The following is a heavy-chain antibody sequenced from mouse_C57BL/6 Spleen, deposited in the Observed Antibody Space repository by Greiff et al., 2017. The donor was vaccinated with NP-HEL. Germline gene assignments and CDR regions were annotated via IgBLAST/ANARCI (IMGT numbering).Heavy chain of an antibody. CDR3: ARSRGNYYGSFDY. J-gene: IGHJ2*01. D-gene: IGHD1-1*01. CDR2: INPNNGGT. CDR1: GGGWREGD. Sequence: EVQLQQSGPELVKSGAEGKREGKEEGGGWREGDVGGVWESHGKSLEWIGDINPNNGGTSYNQKFKGKATLTVDKSSSTAYMELRSLTSEDSAVYYCARSRGNYYGSFDYWGQGTTLTVSS. V-gene: IGHV1-26*01.